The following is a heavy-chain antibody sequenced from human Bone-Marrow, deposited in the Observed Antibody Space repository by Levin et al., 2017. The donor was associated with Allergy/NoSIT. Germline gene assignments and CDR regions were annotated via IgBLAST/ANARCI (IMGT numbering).Heavy chain of an antibody. D-gene: IGHD3-16*01. J-gene: IGHJ4*02. CDR1: GLTISSNL. CDR2: IYTDGTT. CDR3: ARRDLGLRSLDF. Sequence: GGSLRLSCAASGLTISSNLMTWVRQAPGKGLEWISVIYTDGTTFYTDSVKGRFTISRDNSKNTLYLQMNSLRAEDTAVYYCARRDLGLRSLDFWGQGIQVTVSS. V-gene: IGHV3-53*01.